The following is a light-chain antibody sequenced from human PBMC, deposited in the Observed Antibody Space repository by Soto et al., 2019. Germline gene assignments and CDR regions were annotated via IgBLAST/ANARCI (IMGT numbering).Light chain of an antibody. J-gene: IGKJ5*01. CDR2: DVS. V-gene: IGKV3-11*01. CDR1: QSVTSY. Sequence: ESVLTQSPGTLSLSPGERATLSCRASQSVTSYLAWYQQKPVQAPRLLIYDVSNRASGIPARFSGSGSETDFTLTISSLEPEDFAVYYCQQRSDWPLTFGQGTRLEIK. CDR3: QQRSDWPLT.